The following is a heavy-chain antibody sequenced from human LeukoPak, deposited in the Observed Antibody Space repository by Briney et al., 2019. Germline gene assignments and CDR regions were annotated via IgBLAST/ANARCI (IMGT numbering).Heavy chain of an antibody. CDR1: GFTFSSYA. Sequence: GGSLRLSCAASGFTFSSYAMSWVRQAPGKGLEWVSAISGSGGSTYYADSVKGRFTISRDNSKNTMYLQMNSLRAEDTAVYYCAKGYGLFTSLDYWGQGTLVTVSS. J-gene: IGHJ4*02. CDR3: AKGYGLFTSLDY. D-gene: IGHD5/OR15-5a*01. CDR2: ISGSGGST. V-gene: IGHV3-23*01.